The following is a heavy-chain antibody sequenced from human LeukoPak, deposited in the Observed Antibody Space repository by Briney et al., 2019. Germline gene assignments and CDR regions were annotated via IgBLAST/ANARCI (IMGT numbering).Heavy chain of an antibody. Sequence: KSSETLSLTCTVSGAPISSYYWNWIRQPPGKGLEWIGYIYYSGSTSYNPSLKSPVSMSIDTSNNQFSPKLSSVTAADTAVYYCARKGVELDYWGQGILVTVSS. V-gene: IGHV4-59*01. CDR1: GAPISSYY. CDR3: ARKGVELDY. CDR2: IYYSGST. J-gene: IGHJ4*02. D-gene: IGHD1-1*01.